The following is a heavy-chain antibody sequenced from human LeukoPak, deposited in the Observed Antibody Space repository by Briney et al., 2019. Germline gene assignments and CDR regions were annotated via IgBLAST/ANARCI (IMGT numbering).Heavy chain of an antibody. CDR2: IYTSGST. CDR1: GGSISSYY. V-gene: IGHV4-4*07. CDR3: ARVDSSGWTLDY. D-gene: IGHD6-19*01. J-gene: IGHJ4*02. Sequence: SETLSLTCTVSGGSISSYYWSWIRQPAGKGLEWIGRIYTSGSTNYNPSLKSRVTMSVDASKNQFSLKLSSVTAADTAVYYCARVDSSGWTLDYWGQGTLVTVSS.